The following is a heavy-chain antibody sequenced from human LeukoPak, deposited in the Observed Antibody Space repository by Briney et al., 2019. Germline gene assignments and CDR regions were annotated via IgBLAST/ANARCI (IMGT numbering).Heavy chain of an antibody. V-gene: IGHV3-30*18. CDR1: GFSFKDYN. D-gene: IGHD4-17*01. CDR3: AKDLRRLTVTTPLGY. Sequence: GGSLRLSCAASGFSFKDYNMHWVRQAPGKGLEWVAVITYDGGNEYYTDSVKGRFTISRDNSKNTLYLQMNSLRAEDTAVYYCAKDLRRLTVTTPLGYWGQGTLVTVSS. J-gene: IGHJ4*02. CDR2: ITYDGGNE.